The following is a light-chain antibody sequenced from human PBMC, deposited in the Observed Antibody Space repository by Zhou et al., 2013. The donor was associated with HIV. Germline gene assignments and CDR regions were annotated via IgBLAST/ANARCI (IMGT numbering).Light chain of an antibody. CDR3: SSYTSSSTLV. CDR2: DVS. CDR1: SSDVGGSTY. J-gene: IGLJ1*01. V-gene: IGLV2-14*03. Sequence: QSALTQPASVSGSPGQSITISCTGTSSDVGGSTYVSWYRQYPGKAPQFMIYDVSNRPSGVSNRFSGSKSGNTASLTISGLQAEDEADYYCSSYTSSSTLVFGTGTKVTVL.